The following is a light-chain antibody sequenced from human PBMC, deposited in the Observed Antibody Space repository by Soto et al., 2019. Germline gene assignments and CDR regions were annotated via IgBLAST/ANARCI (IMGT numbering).Light chain of an antibody. Sequence: DIVMTQSPDSLAVSLGERATINCKSSQSVLYSSNNKNYLTWYQQKPGQPPKLLIYWASTRESGVPDRFSGSGSGTDFTLTISSLQAADVAVYYCQQYLGIPLTFGGGTKVEIK. CDR1: QSVLYSSNNKNY. CDR3: QQYLGIPLT. V-gene: IGKV4-1*01. CDR2: WAS. J-gene: IGKJ4*01.